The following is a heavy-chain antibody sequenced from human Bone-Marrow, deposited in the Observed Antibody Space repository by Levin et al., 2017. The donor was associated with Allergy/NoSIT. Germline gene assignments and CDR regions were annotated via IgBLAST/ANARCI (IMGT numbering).Heavy chain of an antibody. J-gene: IGHJ3*02. D-gene: IGHD2-15*01. CDR3: ARPRMRSAFDI. CDR2: IYYSGST. CDR1: GGSISSSSYY. V-gene: IGHV4-39*01. Sequence: PSETLSLTCTVSGGSISSSSYYWGWIRQPPGKGLEWIGSIYYSGSTYYNPSLKSRVTISVDTSKNQFSLKLSSVTAADTAVYYCARPRMRSAFDIWGQGTMVTVSS.